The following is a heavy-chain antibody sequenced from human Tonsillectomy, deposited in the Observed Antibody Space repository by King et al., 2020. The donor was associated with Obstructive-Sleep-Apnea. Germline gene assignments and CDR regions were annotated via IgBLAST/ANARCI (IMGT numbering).Heavy chain of an antibody. CDR1: GGSISSYY. D-gene: IGHD6-13*01. J-gene: IGHJ4*02. V-gene: IGHV4-59*01. CDR2: IYYSGNT. CDR3: AQTFMGAAAGQFDY. Sequence: VQLQESGPGLVKPSETLSLTCTVSGGSISSYYWSWIRQPPGKGLEWIGYIYYSGNTNYNPSLKSLVTIAGDTYKNQFSLKLRSVTAADTAVYYCAQTFMGAAAGQFDYWGQGTLVTVSS.